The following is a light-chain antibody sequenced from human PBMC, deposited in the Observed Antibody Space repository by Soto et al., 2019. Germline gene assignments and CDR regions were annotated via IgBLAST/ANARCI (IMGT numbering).Light chain of an antibody. CDR1: QSVSSSY. Sequence: ELVLTQSPGTLSLSPGEGATLSCRASQSVSSSYLAWYQQKPGRAPRLLIYGASSRATGIPDRFSGSGSGTDFTLTISRLEPEDFAVYYCQQYGSSPRTFGQGTKVDSK. CDR2: GAS. V-gene: IGKV3-20*01. CDR3: QQYGSSPRT. J-gene: IGKJ1*01.